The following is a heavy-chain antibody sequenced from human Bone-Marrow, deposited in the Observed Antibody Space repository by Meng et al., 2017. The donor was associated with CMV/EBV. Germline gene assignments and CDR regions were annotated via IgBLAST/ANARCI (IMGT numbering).Heavy chain of an antibody. Sequence: GSLRLSCTVSGGSISSSSYYWGWIRQPPGKGLEWIGSTYYSGSTYYNPSLKSRVTISVDTSKNQFSLKLSSVTAADTAVYYCARTRKEWLFINWFDPWGQGTLVTVSS. CDR1: GGSISSSSYY. V-gene: IGHV4-39*07. CDR3: ARTRKEWLFINWFDP. CDR2: TYYSGST. J-gene: IGHJ5*02. D-gene: IGHD3-3*01.